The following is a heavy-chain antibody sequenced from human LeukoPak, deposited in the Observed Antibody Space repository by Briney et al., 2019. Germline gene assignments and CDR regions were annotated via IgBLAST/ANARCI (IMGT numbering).Heavy chain of an antibody. CDR1: GGSISSYY. V-gene: IGHV4-59*01. CDR3: ARVGRYDSSGYR. J-gene: IGHJ4*02. CDR2: IYYSGST. Sequence: SETLSLTCTVSGGSISSYYWSWIRQPPGKGLEWIGYIYYSGSTNYNPSLKSRVTISVDTSKNQFSLKLSSVTAADTAVYYCARVGRYDSSGYRWGQGTLVTVSS. D-gene: IGHD3-22*01.